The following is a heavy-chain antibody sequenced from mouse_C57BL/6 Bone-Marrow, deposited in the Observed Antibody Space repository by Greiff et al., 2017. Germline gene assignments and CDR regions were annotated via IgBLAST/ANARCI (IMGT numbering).Heavy chain of an antibody. CDR3: ARGRLYDGYYYYAMDY. CDR2: IDPSDSYT. Sequence: SGAELVMPGASVKLSCKASGYTFTSYWMHWVKQRPGQGLEWIGEIDPSDSYTNYNQKFKGKSTLTVDKSSSTAYMQLSSLTSEDSAVYYCARGRLYDGYYYYAMDYWGQGTSVTVSS. D-gene: IGHD2-3*01. V-gene: IGHV1-69*01. J-gene: IGHJ4*01. CDR1: GYTFTSYW.